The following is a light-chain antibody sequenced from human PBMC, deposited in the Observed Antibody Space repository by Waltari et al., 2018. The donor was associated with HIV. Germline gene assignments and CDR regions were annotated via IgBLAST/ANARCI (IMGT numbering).Light chain of an antibody. CDR1: SSNTGSTY. CDR2: RNN. J-gene: IGLJ3*02. CDR3: AAWDDSLSGLV. Sequence: QSVLTQPPSASGTPGQRVTISCSGSSSNTGSTYVYWYQQLPGTAPKLLIYRNNQRPSGVPDRLSGSKSGTSASLAISGLRSEDEADYYCAAWDDSLSGLVFGGGTKLTVL. V-gene: IGLV1-47*01.